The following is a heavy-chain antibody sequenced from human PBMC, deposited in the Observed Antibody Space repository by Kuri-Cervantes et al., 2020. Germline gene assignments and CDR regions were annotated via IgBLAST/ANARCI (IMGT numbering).Heavy chain of an antibody. V-gene: IGHV4-38-2*01. CDR2: IYHSGST. CDR1: GYSISSGYY. CDR3: ARVSYCSGGSCYHLSYAFDI. D-gene: IGHD2-15*01. Sequence: SETLSLTCAVSGYSISSGYYWGWIRQPPGKGLEWIGSIYHSGSTYYNPSLKSRVTISVDTSKNQFSLKLSSVTAADTAVYYCARVSYCSGGSCYHLSYAFDIWGQGTMVTVSS. J-gene: IGHJ3*02.